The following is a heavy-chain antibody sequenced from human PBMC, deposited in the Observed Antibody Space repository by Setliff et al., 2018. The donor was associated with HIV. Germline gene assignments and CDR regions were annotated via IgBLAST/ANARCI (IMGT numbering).Heavy chain of an antibody. D-gene: IGHD3-10*01. CDR3: ARPTNIDTLYYGSQSFYMYYYGMDV. J-gene: IGHJ6*02. Sequence: GGSLRLSCVGSGFTFKTYSMNWVRQAPGKGLEWLSYIKTDGGTTYDADSVEGRFTISRDNAKNSLYLQMNSLRGEDTAVYFCARPTNIDTLYYGSQSFYMYYYGMDVWGQGTTVTVSS. V-gene: IGHV3-48*01. CDR1: GFTFKTYS. CDR2: IKTDGGTT.